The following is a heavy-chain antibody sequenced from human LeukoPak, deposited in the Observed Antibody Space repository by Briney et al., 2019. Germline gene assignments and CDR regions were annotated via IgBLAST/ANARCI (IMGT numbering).Heavy chain of an antibody. D-gene: IGHD3-22*01. Sequence: PSETLSLTCTVSGGSISSHYWSWIRQPAGKGLEWIGRIYTSGSTNYNPSLKSRVTMSVDTSKNQFSLKLSSVTAADTAVYYCARGDRGLYYYDSSGRYRSNLDYGMDVWGQGTTVTVSS. CDR3: ARGDRGLYYYDSSGRYRSNLDYGMDV. CDR2: IYTSGST. V-gene: IGHV4-4*07. J-gene: IGHJ6*02. CDR1: GGSISSHY.